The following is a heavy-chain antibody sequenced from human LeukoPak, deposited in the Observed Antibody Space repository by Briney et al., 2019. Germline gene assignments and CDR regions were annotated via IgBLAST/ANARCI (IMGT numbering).Heavy chain of an antibody. V-gene: IGHV4-59*08. CDR3: ARSSSWSSTTAYFDY. J-gene: IGHJ4*02. CDR1: GGSISSYY. CDR2: IYYSGST. D-gene: IGHD6-13*01. Sequence: PSETLSLTCTVSGGSISSYYWSWIRQPPGKGLEWIGCIYYSGSTIYSPSLKSRVTISVDTSKNHFSLKLSSVTAADTAVYYCARSSSWSSTTAYFDYWGQGTLVTVSS.